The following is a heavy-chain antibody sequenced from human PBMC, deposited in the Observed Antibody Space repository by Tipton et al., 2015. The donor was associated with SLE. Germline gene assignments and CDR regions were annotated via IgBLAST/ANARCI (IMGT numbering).Heavy chain of an antibody. CDR1: GYTFTGYY. D-gene: IGHD2-15*01. CDR3: ARALGYCSGGSCMGDWFDP. V-gene: IGHV1-69*05. CDR2: IIPIFGTA. J-gene: IGHJ5*02. Sequence: QLVQSGAEVKKPGASVKVSCKASGYTFTGYYMHWVRQAPGQGLEWMGGIIPIFGTANYAQKFQGRVTITTDESTSTAYMELSSLRSEDTAVYYCARALGYCSGGSCMGDWFDPWGQGTLVTVSS.